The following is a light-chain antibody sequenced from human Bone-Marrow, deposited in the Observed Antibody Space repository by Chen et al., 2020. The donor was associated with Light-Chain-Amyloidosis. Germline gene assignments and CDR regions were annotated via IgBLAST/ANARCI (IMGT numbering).Light chain of an antibody. Sequence: QSALTQPAPVSGSPGQSITISGTGTSSDVGGYNYVSWYQQHPGKAPKLMIYDVSNRPSGVSNRFSGSKSGNTASLTISGLQAEDEADYYCSSYTSSSTLVVFGGGTKLTVL. J-gene: IGLJ2*01. CDR2: DVS. CDR3: SSYTSSSTLVV. CDR1: SSDVGGYNY. V-gene: IGLV2-14*01.